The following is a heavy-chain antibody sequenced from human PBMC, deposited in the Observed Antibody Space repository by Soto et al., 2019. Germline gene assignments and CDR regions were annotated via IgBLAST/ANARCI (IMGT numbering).Heavy chain of an antibody. CDR1: GFMFTNHG. CDR3: ARQGSGSYYFDY. J-gene: IGHJ4*02. CDR2: IWSDGNKR. D-gene: IGHD2-15*01. Sequence: GGSLRLSCAASGFMFTNHGMHWVRQAPGKGLEWVAVIWSDGNKRYYADSVKGRFTISRDNSKNTLYLQMGSLRAEDMAVYYCARQGSGSYYFDYWGQGTLVTVSS. V-gene: IGHV3-33*01.